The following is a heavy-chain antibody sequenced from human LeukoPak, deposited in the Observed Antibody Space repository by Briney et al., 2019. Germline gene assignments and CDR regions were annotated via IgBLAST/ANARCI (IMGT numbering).Heavy chain of an antibody. V-gene: IGHV3-23*01. D-gene: IGHD3-10*01. CDR3: AKDLRPYYYGSGSYPNNWFDP. CDR2: ISGSGGST. CDR1: GFTFSSYA. J-gene: IGHJ5*02. Sequence: GGSLRLSCAASGFTFSSYAMNWVRQAPGKGLEWVSAISGSGGSTYYADSVKGRFTISRDNSKNTLYLQMNSLRAEDTAVYYCAKDLRPYYYGSGSYPNNWFDPWGQGTLVTVSS.